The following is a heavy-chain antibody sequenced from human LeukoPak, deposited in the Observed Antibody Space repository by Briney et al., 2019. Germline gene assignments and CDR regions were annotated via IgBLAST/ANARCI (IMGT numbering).Heavy chain of an antibody. V-gene: IGHV3-33*01. CDR2: VWYDGSNK. Sequence: GGSLRLSCAASGFTFSSYGMHWVRQAPGKGLEWVAVVWYDGSNKYYADSVKGRFTISRDNSKSTLYLQMNSLRAEDTAVYYCARDAKLSSGAIDYWGQGTLVTVSS. D-gene: IGHD2-15*01. CDR3: ARDAKLSSGAIDY. J-gene: IGHJ4*02. CDR1: GFTFSSYG.